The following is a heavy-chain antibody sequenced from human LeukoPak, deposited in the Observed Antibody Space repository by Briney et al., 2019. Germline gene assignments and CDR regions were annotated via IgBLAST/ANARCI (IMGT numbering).Heavy chain of an antibody. V-gene: IGHV1-24*01. CDR2: FDPEDGET. D-gene: IGHD3-10*01. CDR3: ATRSVSGSGSRVTYGMDV. J-gene: IGHJ6*02. Sequence: ASVKVSCKVSAYTLTELPMHWVRQAPGKGLEWMGSFDPEDGETVYAQKFQGRVTMTEDTSTDTAYMELSSLRSEDTAVYYCATRSVSGSGSRVTYGMDVWGQGTTVTVSS. CDR1: AYTLTELP.